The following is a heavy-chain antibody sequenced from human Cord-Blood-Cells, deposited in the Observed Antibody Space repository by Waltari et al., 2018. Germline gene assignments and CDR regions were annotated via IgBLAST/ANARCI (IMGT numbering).Heavy chain of an antibody. V-gene: IGHV5-51*01. CDR3: ARHLYCSGGSCFTNWFDP. CDR1: GYSFTSYW. Sequence: EVQLVQSGAEVKKPGESLKISCKGSGYSFTSYWIGWVRQMPGKGLEWMGIIYPGDSDTRYSPSFQGQVTISADKSISTAYLQWSSLKASDTAMYYCARHLYCSGGSCFTNWFDPWGQGTLVTVSS. J-gene: IGHJ5*02. D-gene: IGHD2-15*01. CDR2: IYPGDSDT.